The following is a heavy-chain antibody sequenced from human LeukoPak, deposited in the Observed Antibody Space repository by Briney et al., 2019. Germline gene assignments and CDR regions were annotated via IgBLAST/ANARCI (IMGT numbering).Heavy chain of an antibody. CDR1: VGSFSGYY. CDR3: ARGRKFDP. Sequence: SETLSLTSAVYVGSFSGYYWSWIRQPPGEGLECSGEINHSGSTNYNPSLKGRVTIAVVTSKNQFSLKLGSVTAADTAVYYCARGRKFDPWGQGTLVTVSS. CDR2: INHSGST. J-gene: IGHJ5*02. V-gene: IGHV4-34*01.